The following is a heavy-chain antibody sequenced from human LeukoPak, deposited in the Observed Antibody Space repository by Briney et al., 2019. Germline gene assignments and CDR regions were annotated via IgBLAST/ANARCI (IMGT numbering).Heavy chain of an antibody. CDR3: ARDYYDSSGEGNAFDI. J-gene: IGHJ3*02. Sequence: GGSLRLSCAASGFTFSSYSINWVRQAPGKGLEWVSSISSSSSYIYYADSVKGRFTISRDNAKNSLYLQMNSLRAEDTAVYYCARDYYDSSGEGNAFDIWGQGTMVTVSS. CDR1: GFTFSSYS. CDR2: ISSSSSYI. V-gene: IGHV3-21*01. D-gene: IGHD3-22*01.